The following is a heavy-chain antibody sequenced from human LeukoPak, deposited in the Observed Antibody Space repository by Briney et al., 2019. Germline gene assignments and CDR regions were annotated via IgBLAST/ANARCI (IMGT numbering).Heavy chain of an antibody. CDR1: VGSISGGSYY. V-gene: IGHV4-61*09. D-gene: IGHD1-14*01. CDR2: IYTSGAT. Sequence: SETLSLTCTVSVGSISGGSYYWTWIRQPAGKGLEWIGHIYTSGATSYNPSLQSRVTISVDTSMHEFSLKLTSLTAADTAVYYCARTGGGVGWFGTIDSWGQGTLVTVSS. CDR3: ARTGGGVGWFGTIDS. J-gene: IGHJ4*02.